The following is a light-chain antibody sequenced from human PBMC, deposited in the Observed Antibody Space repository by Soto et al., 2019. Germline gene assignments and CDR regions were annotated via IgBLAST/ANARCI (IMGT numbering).Light chain of an antibody. CDR2: QDT. V-gene: IGLV3-1*01. Sequence: SYELSRPPSVSVSPGQTASITCSGDKLGSKYACWYQQKPGQSPVLVMYQDTKRPAGIPERFSGSNSGNTATLTISGTQAMDEADYYCQAWDSSTHVVFGGGTKVTVL. J-gene: IGLJ2*01. CDR1: KLGSKY. CDR3: QAWDSSTHVV.